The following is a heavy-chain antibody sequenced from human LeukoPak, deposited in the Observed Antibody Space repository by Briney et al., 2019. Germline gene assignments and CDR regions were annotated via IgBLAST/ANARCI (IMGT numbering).Heavy chain of an antibody. Sequence: GGSLRLSCAASGFTFSDYSMNWVRQAPGKGLEWVSYISFSVNTKYYGDSVKGRFTISRDNAKNSLYLHMDSLRAEDTAVYYCAKDGPSYCGGDCYYWAGAFDIWGQGTMVTVSS. V-gene: IGHV3-48*04. CDR1: GFTFSDYS. CDR2: ISFSVNTK. D-gene: IGHD2-21*01. J-gene: IGHJ3*02. CDR3: AKDGPSYCGGDCYYWAGAFDI.